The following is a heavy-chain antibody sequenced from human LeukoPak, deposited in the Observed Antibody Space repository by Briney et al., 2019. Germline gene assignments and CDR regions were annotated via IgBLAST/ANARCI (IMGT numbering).Heavy chain of an antibody. J-gene: IGHJ2*01. CDR1: GFTFSSYA. Sequence: GGSLRLSCAASGFTFSSYAMHWVRQAPGKGLEWVAVISYDGSNKYYADSVKGRFTISRDNSKNTLYLQMNSLRAEDTAVYYCARDQGYSSSSWYFDLWGRGTLVTVSS. D-gene: IGHD6-6*01. V-gene: IGHV3-30-3*01. CDR3: ARDQGYSSSSWYFDL. CDR2: ISYDGSNK.